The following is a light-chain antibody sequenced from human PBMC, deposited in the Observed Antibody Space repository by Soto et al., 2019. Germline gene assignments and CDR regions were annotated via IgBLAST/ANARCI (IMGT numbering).Light chain of an antibody. J-gene: IGKJ1*01. CDR1: QSVSSNY. CDR2: GAS. CDR3: QQYGSSPRK. Sequence: EIVLTQSPGTLSLSPGERATLSCRASQSVSSNYLAWYQQKPGQAPRLLIYGASSRATGITDRFSGSGSGTDFTLTISRLEPEDFVVYYCQQYGSSPRKFGQGTKVELK. V-gene: IGKV3-20*01.